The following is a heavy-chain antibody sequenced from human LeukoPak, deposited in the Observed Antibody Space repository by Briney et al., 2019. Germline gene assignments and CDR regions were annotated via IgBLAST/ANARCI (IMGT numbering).Heavy chain of an antibody. D-gene: IGHD6-19*01. V-gene: IGHV4-59*08. J-gene: IGHJ6*02. CDR1: GGSISSHY. Sequence: SETLSLTCTVSGGSISSHYWSWIRQPPGKGLEWIGYIYYSGSTNYSPSLKSRVTISVDTSKNQFSLKLSSVTAADTAMYYCARARSGWYDLLGDYYGMDVWGQGTTVTVSS. CDR3: ARARSGWYDLLGDYYGMDV. CDR2: IYYSGST.